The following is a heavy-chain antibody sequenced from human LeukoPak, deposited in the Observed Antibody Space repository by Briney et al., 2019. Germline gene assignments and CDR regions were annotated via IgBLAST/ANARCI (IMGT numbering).Heavy chain of an antibody. V-gene: IGHV3-73*01. Sequence: GGSLKLSCAVSGFTFSASAMHWVRQASGKGLEWVGRIRSKANNYATSYDVSVNGRFTISRDDSKSTAYLQMNSLRTEDTAVYYCTRRYYHDTSGNYWDDYWGQGTLVTVSS. CDR1: GFTFSASA. J-gene: IGHJ4*02. CDR2: IRSKANNYAT. D-gene: IGHD3-22*01. CDR3: TRRYYHDTSGNYWDDY.